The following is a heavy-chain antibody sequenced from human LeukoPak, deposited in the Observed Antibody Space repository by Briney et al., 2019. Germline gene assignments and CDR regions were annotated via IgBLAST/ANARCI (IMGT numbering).Heavy chain of an antibody. D-gene: IGHD3-10*02. J-gene: IGHJ4*02. CDR3: ARPMAGDFDY. CDR1: GYPISSGSY. Sequence: SETLSLTCTVSGYPISSGSYRGWIRQPPGKGLEWIGSIYHSGSTYYNPSLRSRVTISVDTSKNQFSLKLSSVTAADTAVYYCARPMAGDFDYWGQGTLVTVSS. V-gene: IGHV4-38-2*02. CDR2: IYHSGST.